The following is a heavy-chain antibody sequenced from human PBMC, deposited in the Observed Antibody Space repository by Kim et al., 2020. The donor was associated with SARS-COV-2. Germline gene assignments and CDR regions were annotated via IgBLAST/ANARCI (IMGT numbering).Heavy chain of an antibody. CDR1: GFTFSTYE. J-gene: IGHJ5*02. V-gene: IGHV3-48*03. Sequence: GGSLRLSCAASGFTFSTYEMNWVRQAPGKGLEWVSYISRSGGFIFYADSVKGRFTISRDNTNNSLYLQMNSLRAEDTAVYYCARGAYCTNPSCYAYNWFDSWGQRTLVTVSS. CDR2: ISRSGGFI. D-gene: IGHD2-2*01. CDR3: ARGAYCTNPSCYAYNWFDS.